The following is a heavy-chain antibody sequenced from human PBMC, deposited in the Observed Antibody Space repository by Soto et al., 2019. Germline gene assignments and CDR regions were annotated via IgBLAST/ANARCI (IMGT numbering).Heavy chain of an antibody. J-gene: IGHJ5*02. Sequence: QITLKESGPTLVKPTQTLTLTCTFSGFSLTTSGVAVGWIRQPPGKALELLALIYWDDDKRYSPSLKSRLASAPDTXNTPVVLTMTNMDPVDTATYYCAHSPSYGDYWFNPWCQATLVTVSS. D-gene: IGHD4-17*01. CDR3: AHSPSYGDYWFNP. CDR1: GFSLTTSGVA. CDR2: IYWDDDK. V-gene: IGHV2-5*02.